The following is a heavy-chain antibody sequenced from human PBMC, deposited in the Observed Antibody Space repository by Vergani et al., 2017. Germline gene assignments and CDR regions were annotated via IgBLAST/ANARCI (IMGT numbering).Heavy chain of an antibody. D-gene: IGHD4-23*01. J-gene: IGHJ6*02. CDR1: GLNFSSYA. CDR2: ISGSGGNT. CDR3: AKARDPNCKGGKCYSYYYGYDL. V-gene: IGHV3-23*01. Sequence: EVQLLESGGNLIQPGGSLRLLCGASGLNFSSYAMTLVRLAPGKGLRWDSAISGSGGNTFYTDSVKGRFNISRDNSKDTLYLQMNSLRVEDTAIYYCAKARDPNCKGGKCYSYYYGYDLWVQGTTVTVSS.